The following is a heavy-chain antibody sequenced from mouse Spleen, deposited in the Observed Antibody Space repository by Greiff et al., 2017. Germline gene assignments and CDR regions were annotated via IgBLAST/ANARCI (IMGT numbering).Heavy chain of an antibody. CDR2: IDPEDGET. J-gene: IGHJ3*01. Sequence: EVQLQQSGAELVKPGASVKWSCTASGFNIKDYYMHGVKQRTEQGLEWIGRIDPEDGETKYAPKFQGKATITADTSSNTAYLQLSSLTSEDTAVYYCARGGSGAWFAYWGQGTLVTVSA. V-gene: IGHV14-2*01. D-gene: IGHD1-1*02. CDR3: ARGGSGAWFAY. CDR1: GFNIKDYY.